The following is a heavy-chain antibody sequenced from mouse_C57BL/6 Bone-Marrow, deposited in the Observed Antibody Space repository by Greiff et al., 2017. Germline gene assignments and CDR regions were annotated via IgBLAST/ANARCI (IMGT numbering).Heavy chain of an antibody. D-gene: IGHD1-1*01. Sequence: VKLQQSGAELVRPGASVKLSCKASGYTFTDYYINWVKQRPGQGLEWIARIYPGSGNTYYNEKFKGKATLTAEKSSSTAYMQLSSLTSEDSAVYFCARGTTVVAPFAYWGQGTLVTVSA. J-gene: IGHJ3*01. CDR3: ARGTTVVAPFAY. CDR1: GYTFTDYY. CDR2: IYPGSGNT. V-gene: IGHV1-76*01.